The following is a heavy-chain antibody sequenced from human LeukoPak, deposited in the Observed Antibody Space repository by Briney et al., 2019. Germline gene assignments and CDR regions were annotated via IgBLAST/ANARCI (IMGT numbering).Heavy chain of an antibody. CDR1: GFTFSNYW. V-gene: IGHV3-7*01. D-gene: IGHD3-22*01. Sequence: PGGSLRLSCVASGFTFSNYWMSWVRQAPGKGLEWVANMKGDGSDKYYVDSVKGRFTISRDNAKNSLYLQMNSLRAEDTAVYYCARDLGYYDSSGYPWYFDYWGQGTLVTVSS. CDR3: ARDLGYYDSSGYPWYFDY. J-gene: IGHJ4*02. CDR2: MKGDGSDK.